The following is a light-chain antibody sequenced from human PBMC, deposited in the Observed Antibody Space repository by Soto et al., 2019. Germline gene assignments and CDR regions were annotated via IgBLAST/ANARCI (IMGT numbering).Light chain of an antibody. CDR1: SSDVGGYNY. CDR2: DVS. J-gene: IGLJ1*01. V-gene: IGLV2-14*03. Sequence: QSALTQPASVSESPGQSITISCTGTSSDVGGYNYVSWYQHHPGKAPKLMIFDVSNRPSGVSNRFSGSKSGNTASLTISGLQPEDEADYYCSSYTTSNTRQIVFGTGAKVTGL. CDR3: SSYTTSNTRQIV.